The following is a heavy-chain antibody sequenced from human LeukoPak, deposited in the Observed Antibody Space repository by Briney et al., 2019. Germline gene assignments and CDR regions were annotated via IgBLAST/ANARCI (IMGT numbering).Heavy chain of an antibody. CDR3: ARDQGHSSSHYYDY. D-gene: IGHD6-13*01. CDR1: GGSISSSNW. CDR2: IYHSGST. Sequence: PSGTLSLTCAVSGGSISSSNWWSWVRQPPGKGLEWIGEIYHSGSTNYNPSLKSRVTISVNKSKNQFSLKLSSVTAADTAVYYCARDQGHSSSHYYDYWGQGTLVTVSS. V-gene: IGHV4-4*02. J-gene: IGHJ4*02.